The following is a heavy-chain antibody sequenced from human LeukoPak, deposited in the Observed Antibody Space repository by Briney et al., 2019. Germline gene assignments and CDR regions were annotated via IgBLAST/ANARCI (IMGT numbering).Heavy chain of an antibody. V-gene: IGHV4-39*01. CDR2: IYYSGST. CDR3: ARLITMIVVVPYFDY. J-gene: IGHJ4*02. D-gene: IGHD3-22*01. Sequence: SETLSLTCTVSGGSISSSRYYWGWIRQPPGKGLEWIGSIYYSGSTYYNPSLKSRVTISVDTSKNQFSLKLSSVTAADTAVYYCARLITMIVVVPYFDYWGQGTLVTVSS. CDR1: GGSISSSRYY.